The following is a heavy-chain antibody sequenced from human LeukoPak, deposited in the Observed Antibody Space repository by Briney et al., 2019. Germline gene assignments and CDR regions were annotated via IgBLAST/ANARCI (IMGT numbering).Heavy chain of an antibody. Sequence: ASVTVSCKASGYTFTGYYMHWVRQAPGQGLEWMGWINPNSGGTNYAQKFQGRVTMTRDMAMSTAYMELSRLRSDDTAVYYCAGEDNSSGYRPFDIWGQGTMVTVPS. V-gene: IGHV1-2*02. CDR2: INPNSGGT. CDR3: AGEDNSSGYRPFDI. D-gene: IGHD3-22*01. CDR1: GYTFTGYY. J-gene: IGHJ3*02.